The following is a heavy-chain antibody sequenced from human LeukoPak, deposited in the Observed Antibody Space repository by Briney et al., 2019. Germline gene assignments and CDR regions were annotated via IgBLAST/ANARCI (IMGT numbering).Heavy chain of an antibody. V-gene: IGHV3-30*02. CDR2: IRCDGSSK. CDR3: AKDRAGVGTYYFDY. J-gene: IGHJ4*02. Sequence: PGGSLRLSCAASRFTFSSYGMHWVRQAPGKGLEWVAFIRCDGSSKYYADSVKGRFTISRDNSKNTLYLQMNSLRPEDTAVYYCAKDRAGVGTYYFDYWGQGTLVTVSS. D-gene: IGHD2-21*02. CDR1: RFTFSSYG.